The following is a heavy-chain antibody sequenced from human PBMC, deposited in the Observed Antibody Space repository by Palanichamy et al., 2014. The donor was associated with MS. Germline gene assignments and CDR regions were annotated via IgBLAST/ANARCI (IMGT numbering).Heavy chain of an antibody. CDR3: ARDIGPVPGDYYYGLDV. CDR2: ISTYNGNT. Sequence: QVQLVQSGAEVKEPGASVRVSCKASGYTFSNHGISWARQAPGQGLEWMGWISTYNGNTKYAQKFQDRVTMTTDTSTTTAHMDLRSLRSDDSAVYFCARDIGPVPGDYYYGLDVWGQGTTVTVSS. V-gene: IGHV1-18*04. CDR1: GYTFSNHG. D-gene: IGHD3-10*01. J-gene: IGHJ6*02.